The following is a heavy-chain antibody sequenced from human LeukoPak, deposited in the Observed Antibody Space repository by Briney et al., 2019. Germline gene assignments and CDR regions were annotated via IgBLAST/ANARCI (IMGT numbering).Heavy chain of an antibody. V-gene: IGHV4-59*01. CDR3: ARVGPDCSGDGCHATHPYFFDY. CDR1: GGSISSYY. D-gene: IGHD2-15*01. CDR2: IYYSGST. Sequence: SETPSLTCTVSGGSISSYYWSWIRQPPGKGLEWIGYIYYSGSTSYNPSLKSRVTISVDTSKSQFSLKLSSVTAADTAVYYCARVGPDCSGDGCHATHPYFFDYWGQGTLVTVSS. J-gene: IGHJ4*02.